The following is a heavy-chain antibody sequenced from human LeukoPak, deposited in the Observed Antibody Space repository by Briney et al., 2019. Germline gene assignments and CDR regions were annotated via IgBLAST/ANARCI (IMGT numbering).Heavy chain of an antibody. CDR1: GGSISSGDYY. D-gene: IGHD3-3*01. V-gene: IGHV4-30-4*08. CDR2: IYYSGST. Sequence: QVQLQESGPGLVKPSQTLSLTCTVSGGSISSGDYYWSWIRQPPGKWLEGIGYIYYSGSTYYNTSLKSRVTISVDTSKNQFSLKLSSVTAADTAVYYCASTIFGVVDDAFDIWGQGTMVTVSS. CDR3: ASTIFGVVDDAFDI. J-gene: IGHJ3*02.